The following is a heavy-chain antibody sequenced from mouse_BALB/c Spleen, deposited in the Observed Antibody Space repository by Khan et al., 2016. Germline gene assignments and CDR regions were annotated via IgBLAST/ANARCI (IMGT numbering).Heavy chain of an antibody. CDR3: ASWHYYGSSP. Sequence: EVQLQESGPDLVKPSQSLSLTCTVTGYSITSGYSWHWIRQFPGNKLEWMGYIHYNGSTIYNPSLKSRISITRDTSKNQFFLHLNSVTSEDTATXYCASWHYYGSSPWGQGTTLTVSS. CDR2: IHYNGST. V-gene: IGHV3-1*02. D-gene: IGHD1-1*01. CDR1: GYSITSGYS. J-gene: IGHJ2*01.